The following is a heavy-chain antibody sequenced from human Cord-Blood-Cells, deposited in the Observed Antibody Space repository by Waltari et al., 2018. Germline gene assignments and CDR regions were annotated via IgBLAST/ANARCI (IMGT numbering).Heavy chain of an antibody. CDR1: GGSISSSSYY. D-gene: IGHD6-13*01. J-gene: IGHJ4*02. V-gene: IGHV4-39*01. Sequence: QLQLQESGPGLVKPSETLSLTCTVSGGSISSSSYYWGWIRQPPGKGLEWIGSIYYSGSTYYNPSLKGRVTISVDTSKNQFSLKLSSVTAADTAVYYCARPRYSSSWYVDYWGQGTLVTVSS. CDR3: ARPRYSSSWYVDY. CDR2: IYYSGST.